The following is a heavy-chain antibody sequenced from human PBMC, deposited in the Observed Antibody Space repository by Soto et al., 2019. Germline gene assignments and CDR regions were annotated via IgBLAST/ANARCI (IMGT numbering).Heavy chain of an antibody. D-gene: IGHD2-2*03. CDR3: ARVGYCSSTSCYDYYYYYYMDV. V-gene: IGHV4-59*08. CDR1: GGSISSYY. CDR2: IYYSGST. J-gene: IGHJ6*03. Sequence: SETLSLTCTVSGGSISSYYWSWIRQPPGKGLEWIGYIYYSGSTNYNPSLKSRVTISVDTSKNQFSLKLSSVTAADTAVYYCARVGYCSSTSCYDYYYYYYMDVWGKGTTVTVSS.